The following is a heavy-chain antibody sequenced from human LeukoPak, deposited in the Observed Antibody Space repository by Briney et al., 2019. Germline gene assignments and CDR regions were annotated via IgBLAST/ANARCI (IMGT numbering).Heavy chain of an antibody. CDR1: GFSFGDYA. V-gene: IGHV3-9*01. CDR3: ARDRVIESGSIAY. J-gene: IGHJ4*02. Sequence: PGGSLRLSCAASGFSFGDYAMHWVRQAPGKGLEWVSGITWNSDIKAYADAVKGRFTVSRDNAKNSLYLQMNSLRPEDTAVYYRARDRVIESGSIAYWGQGTLVTVSS. CDR2: ITWNSDIK. D-gene: IGHD3-10*01.